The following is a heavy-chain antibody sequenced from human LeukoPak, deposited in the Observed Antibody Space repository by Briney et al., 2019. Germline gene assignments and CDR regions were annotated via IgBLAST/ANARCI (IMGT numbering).Heavy chain of an antibody. Sequence: PSQTLSLTCAVSGGSISSGGYSWSWIRQPPGKGLEWIGYIYHSGSTYYNPSLKSRATISVDRSKNQFSLKLSSVTAADTAVYYCARGGYDSSGYSFDYWGQGTLVTVSS. CDR3: ARGGYDSSGYSFDY. CDR1: GGSISSGGYS. CDR2: IYHSGST. J-gene: IGHJ4*02. V-gene: IGHV4-30-2*01. D-gene: IGHD3-22*01.